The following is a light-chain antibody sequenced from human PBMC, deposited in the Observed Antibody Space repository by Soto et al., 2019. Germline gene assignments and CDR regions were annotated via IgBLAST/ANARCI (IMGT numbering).Light chain of an antibody. CDR3: SLYTSSSTLV. CDR1: SSDVGGYNY. V-gene: IGLV2-14*01. CDR2: EVS. J-gene: IGLJ2*01. Sequence: QSALTQPASVSGSPGQSITISCTGTSSDVGGYNYVSWYQQHPGKATKLMIYEVSNRPSGVSTRFSGSKSGNTASLTISGLQAEDEADYYCSLYTSSSTLVFGGGTKLTVL.